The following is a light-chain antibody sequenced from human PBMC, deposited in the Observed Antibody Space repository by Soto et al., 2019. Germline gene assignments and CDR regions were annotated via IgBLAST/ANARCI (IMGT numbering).Light chain of an antibody. V-gene: IGKV1-39*01. J-gene: IGKJ4*01. CDR1: QSISRN. CDR3: QQSHSSPLS. Sequence: IQMTPSPSSLSASVGDRVTITCRASQSISRNLNWYQQKPGKAPELLIYTASNLQSGVPSRFSGSGSGTDFALTISSLQPEDSAVYYCQQSHSSPLSFVGGTKVEFK. CDR2: TAS.